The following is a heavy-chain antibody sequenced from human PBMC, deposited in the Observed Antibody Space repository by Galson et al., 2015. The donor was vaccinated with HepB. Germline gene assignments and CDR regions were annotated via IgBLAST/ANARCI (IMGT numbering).Heavy chain of an antibody. Sequence: SLRLSCAASGFTLSTHSMNWVRQAPGKGLEWVSCISSSSSYIYYTDSVKGRLTISRDNAKNSLYLQMNSLRVEDTAVYYCARDVVPDSYYYGMDVWGQGTTVTVSS. CDR1: GFTLSTHS. J-gene: IGHJ6*02. V-gene: IGHV3-21*01. CDR3: ARDVVPDSYYYGMDV. D-gene: IGHD2-15*01. CDR2: ISSSSSYI.